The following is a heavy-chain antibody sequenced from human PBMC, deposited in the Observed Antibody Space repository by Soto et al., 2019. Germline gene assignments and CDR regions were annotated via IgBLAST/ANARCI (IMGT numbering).Heavy chain of an antibody. D-gene: IGHD4-17*01. V-gene: IGHV4-30-4*01. CDR1: GGSISSGDYY. CDR2: IYYDGST. Sequence: QVQLQESGPGLVKPSQTLSLTCTVSGGSISSGDYYWSWIRQPPGKGLEWIGYIYYDGSTYYNPSLRSRVTISVDTSKNQFSLKLSSVTAADTAVYYCASVKSYYGDYHGWGQGTLVTVSS. CDR3: ASVKSYYGDYHG. J-gene: IGHJ4*02.